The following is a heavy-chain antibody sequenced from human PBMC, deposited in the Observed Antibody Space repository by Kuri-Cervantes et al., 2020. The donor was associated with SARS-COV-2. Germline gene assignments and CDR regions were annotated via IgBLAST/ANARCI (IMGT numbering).Heavy chain of an antibody. CDR2: INPNSGGT. Sequence: ASVKVSCKASGYTFTGYYMHWVRQAPGQGLEWMGWINPNSGGTNYAQKFQGRVTMTRDTSISTAYMELSRLRSDDTAVYYCARRPPYCSGGSCYYYYYGMDVWGQGTTVT. D-gene: IGHD2-15*01. J-gene: IGHJ6*01. CDR1: GYTFTGYY. V-gene: IGHV1-2*02. CDR3: ARRPPYCSGGSCYYYYYGMDV.